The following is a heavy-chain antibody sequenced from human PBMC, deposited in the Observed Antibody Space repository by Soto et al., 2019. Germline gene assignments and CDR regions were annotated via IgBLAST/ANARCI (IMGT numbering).Heavy chain of an antibody. J-gene: IGHJ6*02. CDR1: GGSFSAYY. V-gene: IGHV4-34*01. Sequence: QVQLQQWGAGLLKPSETLSLTCAVYGGSFSAYYWSWIRQPPGKGLEWIGEINHSGSTNYNPSLKSRVTISVDTSKNQCSLKLSSVTAADTAVYYCARGFPTHYYYGMDVWGQGTTVTVSS. CDR3: ARGFPTHYYYGMDV. CDR2: INHSGST.